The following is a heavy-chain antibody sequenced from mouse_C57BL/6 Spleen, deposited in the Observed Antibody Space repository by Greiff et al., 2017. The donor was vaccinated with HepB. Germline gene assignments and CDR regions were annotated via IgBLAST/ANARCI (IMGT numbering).Heavy chain of an antibody. Sequence: EVQLQQSGPELVKPGASVKMSCKASGYTFTDYNMHWVKQSHGKSLEWIGYINPNNGGTSYNQKFKGKATLTVNKSSSTAYMELRSLTSEDSAVYYCASPIYDDYDGFAYWGQGTLVTVSA. CDR3: ASPIYDDYDGFAY. J-gene: IGHJ3*01. V-gene: IGHV1-22*01. CDR2: INPNNGGT. D-gene: IGHD2-4*01. CDR1: GYTFTDYN.